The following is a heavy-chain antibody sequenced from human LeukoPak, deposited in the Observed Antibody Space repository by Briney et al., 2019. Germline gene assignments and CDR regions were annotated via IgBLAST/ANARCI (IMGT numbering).Heavy chain of an antibody. CDR1: GYTFTSYG. J-gene: IGHJ4*02. Sequence: ASVKVSCKASGYTFTSYGISWVRQAPGQGLEWMGWISAYNGNTNYAQKLQGRVTMTTDTSTSTAYMELRSVRSDDTAVYYCARAPPELGTDDYWGQGTLVTVSS. CDR3: ARAPPELGTDDY. D-gene: IGHD7-27*01. V-gene: IGHV1-18*01. CDR2: ISAYNGNT.